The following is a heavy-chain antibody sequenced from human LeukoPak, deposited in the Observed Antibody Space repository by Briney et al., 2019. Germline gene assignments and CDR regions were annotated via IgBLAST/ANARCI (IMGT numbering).Heavy chain of an antibody. CDR1: GGSISSYY. Sequence: MTSETLSLTCTVSGGSISSYYWSWIRQPAGKGLEWIGRIYTSGSTNYNPSLKSRATMSVDTSKNQFSLKLSSVTAADTAVYYCAREEIAVADEAFDIWGQGAMVTVSS. CDR2: IYTSGST. D-gene: IGHD6-19*01. CDR3: AREEIAVADEAFDI. V-gene: IGHV4-4*07. J-gene: IGHJ3*02.